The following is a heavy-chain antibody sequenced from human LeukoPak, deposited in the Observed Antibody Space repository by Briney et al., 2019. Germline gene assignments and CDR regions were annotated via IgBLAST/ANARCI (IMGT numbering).Heavy chain of an antibody. J-gene: IGHJ3*01. V-gene: IGHV3-21*01. CDR2: ISSSSSYI. CDR1: GFTFSSYS. CDR3: ARGNYDSSGPPSGC. Sequence: KTGGSLRLSCAASGFTFSSYSMNWVRQAPGKGLEWVSSISSSSSYIYYADSVKGRFTISRDNAKNSLYLQMNSLRAEDTAVYYCARGNYDSSGPPSGCWGQGTMVTVSS. D-gene: IGHD3-22*01.